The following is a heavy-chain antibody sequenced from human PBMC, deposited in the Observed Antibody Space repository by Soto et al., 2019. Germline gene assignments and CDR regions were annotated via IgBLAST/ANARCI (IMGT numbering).Heavy chain of an antibody. CDR3: THRRTYYDFWSGYTCDY. CDR2: IKSKTDGGTT. V-gene: IGHV3-15*01. CDR1: GFTFSNAW. Sequence: EVQLVESGGGLVKPGGSLRLSCAASGFTFSNAWMSWVRQAPGKGLEWVGRIKSKTDGGTTDYAAPVKGRFNISRDDSKNTLYLQMNSLKTEDTAVYYCTHRRTYYDFWSGYTCDYWGQGTLVTVSS. J-gene: IGHJ4*02. D-gene: IGHD3-3*01.